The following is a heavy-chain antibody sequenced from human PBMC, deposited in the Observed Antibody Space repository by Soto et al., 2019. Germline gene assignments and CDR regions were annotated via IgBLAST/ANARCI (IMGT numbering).Heavy chain of an antibody. CDR3: ARSLYSTHDAFDL. CDR1: GGSISSYY. J-gene: IGHJ3*01. Sequence: QVQLQESGPGLVKPSETLSLTCTVSGGSISSYYWSWIRQPPGKGLEWIGYIYYSGSTNYNPSLKSRVTISVDTSKNQFSLKLSSVTAADTAVYYCARSLYSTHDAFDLWGQGTMVTVSS. V-gene: IGHV4-59*01. CDR2: IYYSGST. D-gene: IGHD3-16*01.